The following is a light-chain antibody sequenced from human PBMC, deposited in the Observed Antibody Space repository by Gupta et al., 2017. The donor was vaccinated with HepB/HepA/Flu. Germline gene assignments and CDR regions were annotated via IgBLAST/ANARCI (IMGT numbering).Light chain of an antibody. Sequence: QAVVTQEPSLTVSPGGPVTLTCGSSTGAVTSGHYPYWFQQKPGQAPRTLIYDTSNKHSWTPARFSGSCFGGKAALTLSGAQPEDEAEYYCLLSDSWSLNWVFGGGTKLTVL. CDR1: TGAVTSGHY. CDR3: LLSDSWSLNWV. CDR2: DTS. J-gene: IGLJ3*02. V-gene: IGLV7-46*01.